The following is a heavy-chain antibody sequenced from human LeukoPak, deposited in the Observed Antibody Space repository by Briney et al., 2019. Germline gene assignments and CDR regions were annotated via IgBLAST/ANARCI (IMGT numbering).Heavy chain of an antibody. D-gene: IGHD6-19*01. CDR2: VSYDGSNK. CDR1: GFTFGSYA. V-gene: IGHV3-30*18. CDR3: AKDLRTIVAVAGTLDS. Sequence: GGSLRLSCAASGFTFGSYAMHWVRQAPGKGLEWVAVVSYDGSNKYYADSVKGRFTISRDNSKNTLYLQMDSLRGEDTAVYYCAKDLRTIVAVAGTLDSWGQGTLVTVSS. J-gene: IGHJ5*01.